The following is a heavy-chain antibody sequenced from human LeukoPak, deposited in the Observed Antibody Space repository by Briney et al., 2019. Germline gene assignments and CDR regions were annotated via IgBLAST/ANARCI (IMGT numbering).Heavy chain of an antibody. CDR1: GGSITNYY. CDR2: IYYSGST. J-gene: IGHJ4*02. D-gene: IGHD6-13*01. CDR3: ARSSRGAAAGFDY. V-gene: IGHV4-59*08. Sequence: SETLSLTCTVSGGSITNYYWSWIRQPPGKGLEWIGYIYYSGSTNYSPSLKSRVAISVDMSKNQFSLKLSSVTAADTAVYFCARSSRGAAAGFDYWGQGTLVTVSS.